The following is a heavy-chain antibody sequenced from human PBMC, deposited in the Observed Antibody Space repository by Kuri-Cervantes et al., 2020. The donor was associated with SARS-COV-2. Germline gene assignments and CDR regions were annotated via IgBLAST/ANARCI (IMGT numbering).Heavy chain of an antibody. CDR1: GGTFSSYA. Sequence: SVKVSCKASGGTFSSYAISWVRQAPGQGLEWMGGIIPIFGTANYAQKFQGRVTITADESTSTAYMELSSLRSEDTAVYYCASLGDAGDLSPPSDYWGQGTLVTVSS. V-gene: IGHV1-69*13. CDR3: ASLGDAGDLSPPSDY. D-gene: IGHD3-16*01. CDR2: IIPIFGTA. J-gene: IGHJ4*02.